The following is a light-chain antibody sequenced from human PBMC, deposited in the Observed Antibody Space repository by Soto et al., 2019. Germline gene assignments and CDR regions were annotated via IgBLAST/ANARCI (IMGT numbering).Light chain of an antibody. CDR2: KAS. J-gene: IGKJ1*01. CDR1: QSISSW. Sequence: DIQITQSPSTLSASVGDRVTITCRASQSISSWLAWYQQKPGKAPKLLIYKASTLESGVPSNFSGSGSGTEFSLTISSLQPEDFATYYCQHYNAYPWTFGQGTKVDIK. V-gene: IGKV1-5*03. CDR3: QHYNAYPWT.